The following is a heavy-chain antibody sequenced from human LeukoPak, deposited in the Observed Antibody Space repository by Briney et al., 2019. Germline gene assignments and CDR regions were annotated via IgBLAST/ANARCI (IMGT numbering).Heavy chain of an antibody. V-gene: IGHV3-23*01. J-gene: IGHJ5*02. CDR1: GFTFSTYA. D-gene: IGHD3-10*01. CDR3: ANRISGSSS. CDR2: ISSGGGNT. Sequence: GGSLKISCAASGFTFSTYAMSWIRQAPGKGLEWVSAISSGGGNTDYADSVKGRFTISRDNSKNTVFLQMNSLRAEDTGVYYCANRISGSSSWGQGTLVTVSS.